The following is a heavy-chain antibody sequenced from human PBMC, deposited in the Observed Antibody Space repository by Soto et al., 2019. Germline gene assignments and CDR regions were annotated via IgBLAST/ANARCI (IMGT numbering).Heavy chain of an antibody. D-gene: IGHD3-10*01. J-gene: IGHJ4*02. CDR2: IIPAFGTP. V-gene: IGHV1-69*01. CDR1: GGSLNNYA. CDR3: AREGLRRVALDY. Sequence: QVQLVQSGAEVKKPGSSVKVSCAASGGSLNNYAVSWVRRTPGQGFEWLGEIIPAFGTPNYAQKFQDRVTITADVLTNTVFMELSSLRSEDTAEYYCAREGLRRVALDYWGQGSLVTVSS.